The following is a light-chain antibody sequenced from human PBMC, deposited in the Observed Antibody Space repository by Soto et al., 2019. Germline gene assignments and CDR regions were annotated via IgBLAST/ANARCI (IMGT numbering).Light chain of an antibody. Sequence: QSALTQPPSASGSPGQTVTISCTGTSSDVGGYNYVSWYQQHPGKAPKAMIYEVSKRPSGVPDRFSGSKSGNTASLTVSGLQAEDEADYYCSSYAGSNTVVFGGGTKLTVL. CDR3: SSYAGSNTVV. V-gene: IGLV2-8*01. J-gene: IGLJ2*01. CDR1: SSDVGGYNY. CDR2: EVS.